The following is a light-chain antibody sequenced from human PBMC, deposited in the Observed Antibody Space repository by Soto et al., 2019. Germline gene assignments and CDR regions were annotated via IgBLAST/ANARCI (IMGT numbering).Light chain of an antibody. CDR2: DAS. V-gene: IGKV3-11*01. J-gene: IGKJ1*01. Sequence: EIVLTQSPATLSLSPWERATLSCRASQSVSSYLAWYQQKPGQAPRLLIYDASNRATGIQARFSGSGSGTEFTLTSSSLEPEDFAVYYCQQRSNWPPTFGQGTKVEIK. CDR3: QQRSNWPPT. CDR1: QSVSSY.